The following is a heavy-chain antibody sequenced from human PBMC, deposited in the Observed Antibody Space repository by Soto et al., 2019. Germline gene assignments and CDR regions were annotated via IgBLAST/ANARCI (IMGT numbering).Heavy chain of an antibody. Sequence: EXLKISCKCSGYXFTSYWLIWVRHMPGKGLEFMGRIDPSYSYTNYSPSFQGHVTISADKSIRTAYLQWRSLKASDNAMYYCARVPLYDFWSGYYTRDWFDPWGQGTLGTVSS. CDR2: IDPSYSYT. V-gene: IGHV5-10-1*01. D-gene: IGHD3-3*01. CDR3: ARVPLYDFWSGYYTRDWFDP. CDR1: GYXFTSYW. J-gene: IGHJ5*02.